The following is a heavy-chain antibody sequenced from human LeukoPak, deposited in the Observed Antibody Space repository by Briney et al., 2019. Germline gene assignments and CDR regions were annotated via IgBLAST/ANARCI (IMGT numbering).Heavy chain of an antibody. J-gene: IGHJ4*02. CDR2: INQDGSKI. CDR1: GFTFSTYW. CDR3: AREPYDFWSGYYSGYFDY. D-gene: IGHD3-3*01. Sequence: GGSLRLSCAASGFTFSTYWMTWVRQAPGKGLEWVANINQDGSKINYVDSVKGRFTISRDNAKNSLYLQMNSLRAEDTAVYYCAREPYDFWSGYYSGYFDYWGQGTLVTVSS. V-gene: IGHV3-7*01.